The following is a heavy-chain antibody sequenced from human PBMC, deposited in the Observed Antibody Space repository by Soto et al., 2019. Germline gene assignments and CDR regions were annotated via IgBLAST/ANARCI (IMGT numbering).Heavy chain of an antibody. Sequence: QLLQSGGGLVQPGGSLTLACAASGFTFGTTDMSWVRQAPGEGLEWVSTLDGSGGITYYADSVKGRFAISRDKSRNTVYLQMNRLRGDDTALYYGVKNSGWFNTWGQGALVTVSS. V-gene: IGHV3-23*01. J-gene: IGHJ5*02. D-gene: IGHD3-10*01. CDR2: LDGSGGIT. CDR1: GFTFGTTD. CDR3: VKNSGWFNT.